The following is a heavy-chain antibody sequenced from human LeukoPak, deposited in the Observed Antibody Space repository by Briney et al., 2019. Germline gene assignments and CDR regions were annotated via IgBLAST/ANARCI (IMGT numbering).Heavy chain of an antibody. V-gene: IGHV3-53*01. CDR3: ARHLSVAGVFDY. Sequence: GGSLRLSCAASGFTVSSNYMSWVRQAPGKGLEWVSVIYSGGSTYYADSVKGRFTISRDNSKNTLYLQMNSLRAEDTAVYYCARHLSVAGVFDYWGQGTLVTVSS. J-gene: IGHJ4*02. CDR2: IYSGGST. CDR1: GFTVSSNY. D-gene: IGHD6-19*01.